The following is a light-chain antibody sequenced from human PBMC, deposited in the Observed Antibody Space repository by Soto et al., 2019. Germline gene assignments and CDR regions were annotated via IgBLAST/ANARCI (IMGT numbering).Light chain of an antibody. V-gene: IGKV3-15*01. CDR3: QQYDNWPPRWT. CDR1: QTVSDN. Sequence: ERVMTQSPATLSVSPGERATLSCRASQTVSDNLAWYQQKPGQAPRLLILGASTRASGIPAKFSGSGSGTEFTLSIGSLQSEDFAIYYCQQYDNWPPRWTFGQGTKVDIK. J-gene: IGKJ2*01. CDR2: GAS.